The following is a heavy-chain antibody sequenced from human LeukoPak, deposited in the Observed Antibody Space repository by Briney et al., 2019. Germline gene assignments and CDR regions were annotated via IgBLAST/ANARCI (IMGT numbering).Heavy chain of an antibody. J-gene: IGHJ4*02. CDR3: AKPTRGSGSFLIEY. CDR1: GFTFSSCG. CDR2: IWNDGSYK. D-gene: IGHD1-26*01. V-gene: IGHV3-33*06. Sequence: GRSLRLSCAASGFTFSSCGMHWVRQAPGKGLEWVAVIWNDGSYKYNADSVKGRFTISRDNSKNTLYLEMNSLRAEDTAVYYCAKPTRGSGSFLIEYWGQGTLVTVSS.